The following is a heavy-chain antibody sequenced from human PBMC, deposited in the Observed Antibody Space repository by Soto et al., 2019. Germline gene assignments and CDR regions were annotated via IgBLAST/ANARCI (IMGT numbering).Heavy chain of an antibody. CDR2: IWYDGSNK. CDR1: GFTFSSYG. D-gene: IGHD3-22*01. V-gene: IGHV3-33*01. J-gene: IGHJ4*02. CDR3: AHTYYDSSGYYALDY. Sequence: GGSLRLSCAASGFTFSSYGMHWVRQAPGKGLEWVAVIWYDGSNKYYADSVKGRFTISRDNSKNTLYLQMNSLRAEDTAVYYCAHTYYDSSGYYALDYWGQGTLVTVSS.